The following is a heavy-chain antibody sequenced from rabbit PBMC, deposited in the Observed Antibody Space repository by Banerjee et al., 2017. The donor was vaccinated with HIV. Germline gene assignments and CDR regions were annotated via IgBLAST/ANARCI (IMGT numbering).Heavy chain of an antibody. J-gene: IGHJ4*01. CDR3: ARDRNDADGHATFDL. V-gene: IGHV1S40*01. CDR2: IGTGSGST. D-gene: IGHD6-1*01. Sequence: QSLEESGGDLVQPEGSLTLTCNASGFDLSSSYYMCWVRQAPGKGLEWIGCIGTGSGSTYYASWAKGRFTISKTSSTTVTLQMTSLTAADTATYFCARDRNDADGHATFDLWGQGTLVTVS. CDR1: GFDLSSSYY.